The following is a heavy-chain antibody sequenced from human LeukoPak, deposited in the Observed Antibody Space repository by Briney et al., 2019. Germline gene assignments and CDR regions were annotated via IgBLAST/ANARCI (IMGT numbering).Heavy chain of an antibody. D-gene: IGHD4-11*01. CDR2: MFFSGST. J-gene: IGHJ5*02. Sequence: SETLSLTCTASGGSISSYYWHWIRQPPGKGLEWIGHMFFSGSTNYNPSLKSRVTMSIDTSKNQFSLKLSSVTAADTALYYCVRAYSQYVNWFDPWGQGTLVTVSS. V-gene: IGHV4-59*01. CDR1: GGSISSYY. CDR3: VRAYSQYVNWFDP.